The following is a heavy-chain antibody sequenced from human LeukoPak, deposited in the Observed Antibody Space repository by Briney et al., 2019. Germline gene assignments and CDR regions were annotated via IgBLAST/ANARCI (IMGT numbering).Heavy chain of an antibody. V-gene: IGHV3-23*01. Sequence: GGSLRLSCAASGFSFNNYAMSWVRQAPGKGLGWVSALVTTGGSTYYADSVKGRFTVSRDNSKNTLSLQMDSLRVEDTALYYCAKDWTTVVTPKGYYFDSWGQGTLVTVSS. CDR2: LVTTGGST. CDR1: GFSFNNYA. CDR3: AKDWTTVVTPKGYYFDS. J-gene: IGHJ4*02. D-gene: IGHD4-23*01.